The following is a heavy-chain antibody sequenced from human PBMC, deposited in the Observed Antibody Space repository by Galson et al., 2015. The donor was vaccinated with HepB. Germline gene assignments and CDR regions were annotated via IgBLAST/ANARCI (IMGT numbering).Heavy chain of an antibody. Sequence: SLRLSCAASGFTFDDYTMHWVRQAPGKGLEWVSGISWNSGDIGYADSVKGRFTISRDNAKTSLYLHMSSLRVEDTALYYCAKGSHYYYMDVWGKGTTVTVSS. V-gene: IGHV3-9*01. J-gene: IGHJ6*03. CDR2: ISWNSGDI. CDR1: GFTFDDYT. CDR3: AKGSHYYYMDV.